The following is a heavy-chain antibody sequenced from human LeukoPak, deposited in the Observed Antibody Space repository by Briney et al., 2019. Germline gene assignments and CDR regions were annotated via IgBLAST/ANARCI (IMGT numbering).Heavy chain of an antibody. V-gene: IGHV4-59*01. D-gene: IGHD3-22*01. Sequence: SETLSLTSTVSGVSIGSDYWSWIRQPPGKGLEWIGDIFYVGSTNYNPSLKSRVTISVDTYKNQFSLKLNSVTAADTGVYYCARDYYDSRGEAFDIWGEGTMVTVSS. J-gene: IGHJ3*02. CDR3: ARDYYDSRGEAFDI. CDR1: GVSIGSDY. CDR2: IFYVGST.